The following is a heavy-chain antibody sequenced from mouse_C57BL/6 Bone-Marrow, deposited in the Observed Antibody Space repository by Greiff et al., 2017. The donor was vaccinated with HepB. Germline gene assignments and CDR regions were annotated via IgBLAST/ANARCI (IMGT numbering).Heavy chain of an antibody. CDR1: GFTFSDYY. CDR3: ARQGSYYGSPY. V-gene: IGHV5-12*01. CDR2: ISNGGGST. D-gene: IGHD1-1*01. Sequence: EVMLQESGGGLVQPGGSLKLSCAASGFTFSDYYMYWVRQTPEKRLEWVAYISNGGGSTYYPATVKGRFTISRDNAKNTLYLQMSRLKSEDTAMYYCARQGSYYGSPYWGQGTLVTVSA. J-gene: IGHJ3*01.